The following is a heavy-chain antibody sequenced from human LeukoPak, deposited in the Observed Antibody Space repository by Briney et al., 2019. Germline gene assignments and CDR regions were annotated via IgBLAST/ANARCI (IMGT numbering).Heavy chain of an antibody. CDR1: GFTVSSNY. D-gene: IGHD6-13*01. CDR2: IYSGGST. J-gene: IGHJ6*02. CDR3: ASGGEGSSSWYGHYYYGMDV. Sequence: GGSLRLSCAASGFTVSSNYMSWVRQAPGKGLEWVSVIYSGGSTYYADSVKGRFTFSRDNSKNTLYLQMNSLRAEDTAVYYCASGGEGSSSWYGHYYYGMDVWGQGTTVTVSS. V-gene: IGHV3-66*01.